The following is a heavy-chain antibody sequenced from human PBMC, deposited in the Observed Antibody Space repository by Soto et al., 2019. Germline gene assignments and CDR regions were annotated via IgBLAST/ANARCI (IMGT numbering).Heavy chain of an antibody. D-gene: IGHD3-16*02. J-gene: IGHJ3*02. V-gene: IGHV1-3*01. Sequence: QVHLVQSGAEVKKPGASVKVSCKASGYTFTNYAIHWVRQAPGQRLEWMGWINAGNRNTEYSQKFQGRIIMTKDTSANTAHMELSSLTSEGTAVYYCARGYDYVWGSYRSDAFDIWGQGTMVTVSS. CDR2: INAGNRNT. CDR1: GYTFTNYA. CDR3: ARGYDYVWGSYRSDAFDI.